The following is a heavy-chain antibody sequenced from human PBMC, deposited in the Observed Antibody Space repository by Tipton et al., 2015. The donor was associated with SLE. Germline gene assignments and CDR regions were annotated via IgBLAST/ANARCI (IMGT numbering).Heavy chain of an antibody. Sequence: TLSLTCTVSGGSISSYYWSWIRQPPGKGLEWIGYIYYSGSTNYNPSLKSRVTISVDTSKNQFSLKLSSVTAADTAVYYCARLPLYGDYDYWGQGTLVIVSS. CDR1: GGSISSYY. CDR3: ARLPLYGDYDY. V-gene: IGHV4-59*08. CDR2: IYYSGST. D-gene: IGHD4-17*01. J-gene: IGHJ4*02.